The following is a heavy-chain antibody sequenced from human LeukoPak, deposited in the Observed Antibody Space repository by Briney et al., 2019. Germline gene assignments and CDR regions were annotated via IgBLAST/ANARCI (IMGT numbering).Heavy chain of an antibody. J-gene: IGHJ3*02. CDR1: GYTFTSYD. CDR2: MNPNSGNT. V-gene: IGHV1-8*03. CDR3: ARRAGYYYDSSGYPAYAFDI. D-gene: IGHD3-22*01. Sequence: ASVNVSCKASGYTFTSYDIKWVRPATGQGLEWMGWMNPNSGNTGYAQKFQGRVTITRNTSISTAYMELSSLRSEDTAVYYCARRAGYYYDSSGYPAYAFDIWGQGTMVTVSS.